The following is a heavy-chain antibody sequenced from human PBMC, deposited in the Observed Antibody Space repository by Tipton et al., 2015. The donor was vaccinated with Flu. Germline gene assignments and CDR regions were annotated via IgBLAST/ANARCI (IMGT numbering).Heavy chain of an antibody. D-gene: IGHD4-11*01. Sequence: TLFLTCGVSGDSIRSSNYYWGWIRQPPGKGLEWIGNTFHSGNTYLNPSLKSRVTISIDTSKNQFSLKLSSVTAADTAVYYCARRDYSNYVSEPKNWFDPWGQGALVTVSS. J-gene: IGHJ5*02. CDR1: GDSIRSSNYY. V-gene: IGHV4-39*07. CDR2: TFHSGNT. CDR3: ARRDYSNYVSEPKNWFDP.